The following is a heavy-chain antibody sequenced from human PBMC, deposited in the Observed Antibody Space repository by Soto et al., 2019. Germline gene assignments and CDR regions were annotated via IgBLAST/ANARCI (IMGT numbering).Heavy chain of an antibody. CDR3: ARDNLRTVTTIDF. CDR1: GFTFSDYS. J-gene: IGHJ4*02. D-gene: IGHD4-17*01. CDR2: IRSSSSDT. V-gene: IGHV3-21*01. Sequence: GGSLRLSCAASGFTFSDYSMNWVRQAPGKGLEWVSNIRSSSSDTYYADAVKGRFTIFRENAKNSLYLQMNSRRDEDTAVYDCARDNLRTVTTIDFLGLGAMVTVSS.